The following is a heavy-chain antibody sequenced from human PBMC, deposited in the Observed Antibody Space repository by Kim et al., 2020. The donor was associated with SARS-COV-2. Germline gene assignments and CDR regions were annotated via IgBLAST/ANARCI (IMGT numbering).Heavy chain of an antibody. Sequence: ASVKVSCKASGYTFTGYYMHWVRQAPGQGLEWMGRINPNSGGTNYAQKFQGRVTMTRDTSISTAYMELGRLRSDDTAVYYCARFSSGWYRSRYGMDVWGQGTTVTVSS. CDR1: GYTFTGYY. CDR2: INPNSGGT. V-gene: IGHV1-2*06. D-gene: IGHD6-19*01. CDR3: ARFSSGWYRSRYGMDV. J-gene: IGHJ6*02.